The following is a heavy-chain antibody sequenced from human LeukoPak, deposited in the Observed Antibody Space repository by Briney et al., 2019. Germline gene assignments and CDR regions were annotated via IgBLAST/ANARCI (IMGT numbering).Heavy chain of an antibody. CDR3: ARDGSDSSSWLTPYYYYYYGMDV. CDR2: ISYDGRNK. V-gene: IGHV3-30*04. J-gene: IGHJ6*02. Sequence: PGRSLRLSCAASGFTFSSYAMHWVRQAPGKGLEWVAVISYDGRNKYYADSVKGRFTISRDNSKNTLYLQMNSLRAEDTAVYYCARDGSDSSSWLTPYYYYYYGMDVWGQGTTVTVSS. D-gene: IGHD6-13*01. CDR1: GFTFSSYA.